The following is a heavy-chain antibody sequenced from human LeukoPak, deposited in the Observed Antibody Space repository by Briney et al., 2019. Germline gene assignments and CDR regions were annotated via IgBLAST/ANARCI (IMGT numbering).Heavy chain of an antibody. CDR2: INWNGGST. CDR3: ASWGAYCSSTSCPNWFDP. J-gene: IGHJ5*02. D-gene: IGHD2-2*01. CDR1: GFTFDDYG. V-gene: IGHV3-20*04. Sequence: RPGGSLRLSCAASGFTFDDYGMSWVRQAPGKGLEWVSGINWNGGSTGYADSVKGRFTISRDNAKNSLYLRMNSLRAEDTALYYCASWGAYCSSTSCPNWFDPWGQGTLVTVSS.